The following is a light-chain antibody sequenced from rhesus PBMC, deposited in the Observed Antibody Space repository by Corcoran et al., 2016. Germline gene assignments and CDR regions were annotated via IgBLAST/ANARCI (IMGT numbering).Light chain of an antibody. CDR1: QSLLKRYNNKNC. Sequence: DIVMTQSPDSLAVSLGERVIINCKSSQSLLKRYNNKNCLAWYQQKPGQAHKLLMYWAATRDPGVPNRCSCSGSWTDFTFTISGLQAGDVAGYYCQQYYSSPYSFGQGTKVEIK. V-gene: IGKV4-1*01. CDR2: WAA. J-gene: IGKJ2*01. CDR3: QQYYSSPYS.